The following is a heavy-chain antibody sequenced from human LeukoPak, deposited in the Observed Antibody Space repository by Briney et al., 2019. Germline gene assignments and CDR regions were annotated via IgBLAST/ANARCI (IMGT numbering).Heavy chain of an antibody. CDR1: GYTFTGYY. Sequence: ASVKVSCKASGYTFTGYYMHWVRQAPGQGLEWMGWINPNSGGTNYAQKSQGRVTMTRDTSISTAYMELSRLRSDDTAVYYCAREWEAHYYYYGMDVWGQGTTVTVSS. CDR3: AREWEAHYYYYGMDV. J-gene: IGHJ6*02. D-gene: IGHD1-26*01. V-gene: IGHV1-2*02. CDR2: INPNSGGT.